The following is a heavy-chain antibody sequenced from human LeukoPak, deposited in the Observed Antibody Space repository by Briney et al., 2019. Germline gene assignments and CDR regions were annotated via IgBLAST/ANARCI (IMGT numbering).Heavy chain of an antibody. V-gene: IGHV1-46*01. Sequence: ASVKVSCKASGYTFASYYMHWVRQAPGQGLEWMGTIDPSSSSTSFARNFQGRVTMTRDTSTTTDYMELSSLRTEWTAVYFRARDLIVANRGSTPGCLDPWGQGTLVTVSS. J-gene: IGHJ5*02. D-gene: IGHD5-12*01. CDR1: GYTFASYY. CDR2: IDPSSSST. CDR3: ARDLIVANRGSTPGCLDP.